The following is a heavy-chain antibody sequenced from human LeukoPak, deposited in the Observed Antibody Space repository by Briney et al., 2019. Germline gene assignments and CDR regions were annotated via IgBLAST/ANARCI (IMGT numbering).Heavy chain of an antibody. D-gene: IGHD5-24*01. CDR2: YSGST. Sequence: PSETLSLTCTVSGGSISNYFWTWIRQPPGKRLEWIGYYSGSTYYNPSLKSRVTISLHTSKKQFSLKLDSVTAADTAVYYCVRGTEEMTTISETFDIWGQGTMVTVSS. CDR1: GGSISNYF. J-gene: IGHJ3*02. V-gene: IGHV4-59*01. CDR3: VRGTEEMTTISETFDI.